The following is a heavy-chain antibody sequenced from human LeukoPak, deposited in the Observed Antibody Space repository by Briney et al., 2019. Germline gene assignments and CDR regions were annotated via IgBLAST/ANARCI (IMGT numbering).Heavy chain of an antibody. Sequence: GGSLRLSCAASGFTFSRYAMSWVRQAPGKGLEWVSAISGSGDTIYYADSVKGRFTISRDNSKNTLYLQMNSLRAEDTAVYYCARDWPTIAAAGTIPEYFQHWGRAPWSPSPQ. CDR3: ARDWPTIAAAGTIPEYFQH. J-gene: IGHJ1*01. V-gene: IGHV3-23*01. D-gene: IGHD6-13*01. CDR2: ISGSGDTI. CDR1: GFTFSRYA.